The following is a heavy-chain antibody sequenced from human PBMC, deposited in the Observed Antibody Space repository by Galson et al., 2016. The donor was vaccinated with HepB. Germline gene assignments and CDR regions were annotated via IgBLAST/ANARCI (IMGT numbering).Heavy chain of an antibody. V-gene: IGHV3-30*03. CDR2: TSHDEINA. CDR3: VVGFSLEKV. J-gene: IGHJ6*02. CDR1: GFTFRNYD. Sequence: SLRLSCAASGFTFRNYDMHWVRQALGKGLEWVAVTSHDEINAHYVDSVKGRFSISRDNSKNTVSLQMNSLRTEDTAVYYCVVGFSLEKVWGQGTTVTVSS. D-gene: IGHD2-15*01.